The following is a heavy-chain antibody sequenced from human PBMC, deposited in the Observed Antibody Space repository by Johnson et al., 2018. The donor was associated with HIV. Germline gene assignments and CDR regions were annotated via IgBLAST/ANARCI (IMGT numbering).Heavy chain of an antibody. CDR2: IRSDGSNK. V-gene: IGHV3-30*02. CDR1: GFTFSSYG. D-gene: IGHD3-10*01. CDR3: ARVRRRLVQEDITEYETFDI. J-gene: IGHJ3*02. Sequence: QVQLVESGGGVVQPGGSLRLSCAASGFTFSSYGMHWVRQAPGKGLEWVAFIRSDGSNKYYADSVKGRFSISRDSATNSLYLQMDSLRAEDTAVYYCARVRRRLVQEDITEYETFDIWGQGTMVTVSS.